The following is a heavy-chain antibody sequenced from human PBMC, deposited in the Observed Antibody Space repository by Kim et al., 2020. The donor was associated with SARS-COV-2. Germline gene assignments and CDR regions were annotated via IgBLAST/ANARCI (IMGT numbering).Heavy chain of an antibody. D-gene: IGHD2-2*03. J-gene: IGHJ4*02. Sequence: GGSLRLSCAASGFTFSSYSMNWVRQAPGKGLEWVSSISSSSSYIYYADSVKGRFTISRDNAKNSLYLQMNSLRAEDTAVYYCARLDIGSFSILPIFYRNSQMTGTGFDYWGQGTLVTVSS. CDR2: ISSSSSYI. V-gene: IGHV3-21*01. CDR3: ARLDIGSFSILPIFYRNSQMTGTGFDY. CDR1: GFTFSSYS.